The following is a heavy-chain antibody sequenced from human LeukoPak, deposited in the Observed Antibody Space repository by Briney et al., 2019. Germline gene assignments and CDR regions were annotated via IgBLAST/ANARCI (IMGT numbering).Heavy chain of an antibody. CDR2: INHSGST. V-gene: IGHV4-34*01. J-gene: IGHJ4*02. D-gene: IGHD2-21*02. CDR3: ARGGGDCGGDCYNY. CDR1: GGSFSGYY. Sequence: SETLSLTCAVYGGSFSGYYWSWIRQPPGKGLEWIGEINHSGSTNYNPSLKSQVTISVDKSKNQFSLKLSSVTAADTAVYYCARGGGDCGGDCYNYWGQGTLVTVSS.